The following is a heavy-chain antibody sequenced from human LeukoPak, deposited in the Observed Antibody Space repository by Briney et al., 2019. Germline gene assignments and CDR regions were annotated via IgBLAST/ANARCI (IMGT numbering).Heavy chain of an antibody. V-gene: IGHV4-59*08. Sequence: SETLSLTCAVYGGSISSYYWSWIRQPPGKGLEWVGYIYYSGSTNYNPSLKSRVTISVGTSKNQFSLKLSSVTAADTAVYYCARATAIEHYDILTGYYNDLNAFDIWGQGTMVTVSS. D-gene: IGHD3-9*01. CDR2: IYYSGST. CDR1: GGSISSYY. J-gene: IGHJ3*02. CDR3: ARATAIEHYDILTGYYNDLNAFDI.